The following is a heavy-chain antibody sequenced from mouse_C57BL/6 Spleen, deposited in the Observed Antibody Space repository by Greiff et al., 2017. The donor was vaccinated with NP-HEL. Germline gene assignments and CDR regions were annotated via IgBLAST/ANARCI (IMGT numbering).Heavy chain of an antibody. J-gene: IGHJ3*01. D-gene: IGHD2-4*01. V-gene: IGHV1-59*01. Sequence: QVQLQQPGAELVRPGTSVKLSCKASGYTFTSYWMHWVKQRPGQGLEWIGVIYPSDSYTNYNQKFKGKATLTVDTSSSTAYMQLSSLTSEDSAVYYGATSYYDYDGFAYWGQGTLVTVSA. CDR3: ATSYYDYDGFAY. CDR2: IYPSDSYT. CDR1: GYTFTSYW.